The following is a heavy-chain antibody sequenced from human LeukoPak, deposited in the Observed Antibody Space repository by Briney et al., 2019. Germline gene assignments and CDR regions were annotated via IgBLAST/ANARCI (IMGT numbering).Heavy chain of an antibody. D-gene: IGHD3-10*01. CDR3: ARGHDYYYSGRQSWFDP. V-gene: IGHV4-59*01. CDR2: IHSIGGT. CDR1: GGSISNYY. Sequence: SETLSLTCTVSGGSISNYYWSWIRQPAGKGLEWIGYIHSIGGTNYNPSLKSRVTISVDTSKNQFSLKLSSVTAADTAFYYCARGHDYYYSGRQSWFDPWGQGTLVTVSS. J-gene: IGHJ5*02.